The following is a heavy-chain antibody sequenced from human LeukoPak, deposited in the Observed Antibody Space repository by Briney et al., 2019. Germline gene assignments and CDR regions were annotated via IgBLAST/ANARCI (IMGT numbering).Heavy chain of an antibody. CDR3: ARETGIPVAGLNPCYFDY. J-gene: IGHJ4*02. CDR1: GFTFSSYW. D-gene: IGHD6-19*01. V-gene: IGHV3-7*01. Sequence: GGSLRLSCAASGFTFSSYWMSWVRQAPGKGLEWVANIKQDGSEKYYVDSVKGRFTMSRDNARNSLYLQMNSLRVEDTAAYYCARETGIPVAGLNPCYFDYWGQGTLVTVSS. CDR2: IKQDGSEK.